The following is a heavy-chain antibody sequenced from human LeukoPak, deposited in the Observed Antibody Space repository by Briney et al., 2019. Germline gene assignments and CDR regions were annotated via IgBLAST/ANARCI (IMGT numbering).Heavy chain of an antibody. J-gene: IGHJ5*01. CDR2: IFYTGTT. CDR1: GGSVSGYY. D-gene: IGHD2-21*02. Sequence: PSETLSLTCTVSGGSVSGYYWSWIRQPPGKGLEYIGYIFYTGTTLYSPSLKTRVTMSVDASENQFSLKLSSVTAADTAVYYCARHDVAPVIRRGFDFWGQGTLVTVSS. V-gene: IGHV4-59*08. CDR3: ARHDVAPVIRRGFDF.